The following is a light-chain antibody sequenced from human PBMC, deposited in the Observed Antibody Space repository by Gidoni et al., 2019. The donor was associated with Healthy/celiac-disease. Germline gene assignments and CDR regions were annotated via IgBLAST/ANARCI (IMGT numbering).Light chain of an antibody. J-gene: IGLJ3*02. CDR2: GNI. Sequence: QSVLTHPLSASAAPGQRVTISCTGSSSNIGAGYDVHWYQQLPGTAPKLLIYGNINRPSGVPDRFSGSKSGTSASLAITGLQAEDEADYYCQSYDNSLRWVFGGGTKLTVL. V-gene: IGLV1-40*01. CDR1: SSNIGAGYD. CDR3: QSYDNSLRWV.